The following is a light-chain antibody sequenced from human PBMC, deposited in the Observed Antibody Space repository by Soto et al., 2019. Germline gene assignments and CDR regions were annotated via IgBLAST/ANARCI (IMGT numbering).Light chain of an antibody. V-gene: IGKV1-5*03. CDR1: QSIGSW. CDR3: QHYNSYPWT. CDR2: KAS. J-gene: IGKJ1*01. Sequence: EIQMSQSPSILYAAVGDRVIITLLASQSIGSWVAGYHQKPGRAPNLLIHKASHLESGVPSRFSGSGSGTEFTRTISSLQPGDFATYYCQHYNSYPWTLGQGTKV.